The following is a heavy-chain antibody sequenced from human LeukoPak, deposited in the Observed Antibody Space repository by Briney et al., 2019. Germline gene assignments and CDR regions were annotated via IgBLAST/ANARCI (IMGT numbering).Heavy chain of an antibody. CDR1: GGSFSGYY. V-gene: IGHV4-34*01. D-gene: IGHD2-2*02. CDR2: INHSGST. J-gene: IGHJ6*03. CDR3: ARGLGYCSSTSCYTRGYYYYYMDV. Sequence: SETLSLPCAVYGGSFSGYYWSWIRQPPGKGLEWIGEINHSGSTNYNPSLKSRVTISVDTSKNQFSLKLSSVTAADTAVYYCARGLGYCSSTSCYTRGYYYYYMDVWGKGTTVTVSS.